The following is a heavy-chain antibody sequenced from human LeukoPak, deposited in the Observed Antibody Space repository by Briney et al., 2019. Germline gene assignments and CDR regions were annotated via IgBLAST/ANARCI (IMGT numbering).Heavy chain of an antibody. Sequence: SETLSLTCTVSGYSISSGYYWGWIRQPPGKGLEWIGTIYHSGSTYYNPSLKSRVTISVDTSKNQFSLKLSSVTAADTAVYYCARLLRVGYCSSTSCNWFDPWGQGTLVTVSS. D-gene: IGHD2-2*03. J-gene: IGHJ5*02. CDR3: ARLLRVGYCSSTSCNWFDP. V-gene: IGHV4-38-2*02. CDR2: IYHSGST. CDR1: GYSISSGYY.